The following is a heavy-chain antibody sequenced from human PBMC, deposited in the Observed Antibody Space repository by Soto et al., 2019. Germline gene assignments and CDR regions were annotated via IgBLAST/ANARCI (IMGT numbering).Heavy chain of an antibody. V-gene: IGHV3-23*01. CDR3: SDWRAGGPVNLDH. Sequence: GGSLRLSCVVSGLNLNNYAIAWVRHAPGKGLEFVSTIDVLDGAWYSDSVRGRLAISRDVSRNTVYLQMSSLRVEDTAIYFCSDWRAGGPVNLDHWGPGTRVTVSS. CDR1: GLNLNNYA. J-gene: IGHJ4*01. CDR2: IDVLDGA. D-gene: IGHD2-15*01.